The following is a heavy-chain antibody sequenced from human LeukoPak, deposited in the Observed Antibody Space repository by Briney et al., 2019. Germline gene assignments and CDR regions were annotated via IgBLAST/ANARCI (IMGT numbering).Heavy chain of an antibody. CDR3: ATGAVTTGMDV. Sequence: ASVKVSCKASGYTFINNWMHWVRQAPGQGLEWVGLINPTGTGTLYAQKFQGRVTLTRDMSTTTDYMELSSLTSEDTAVYYCATGAVTTGMDVWGKGTTVTVSS. J-gene: IGHJ6*04. CDR2: INPTGTGT. D-gene: IGHD4-11*01. V-gene: IGHV1-46*01. CDR1: GYTFINNW.